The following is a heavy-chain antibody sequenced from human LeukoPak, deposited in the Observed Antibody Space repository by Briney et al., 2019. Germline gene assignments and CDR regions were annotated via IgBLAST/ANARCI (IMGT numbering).Heavy chain of an antibody. V-gene: IGHV4-59*08. CDR3: ARRSGIYDSSGGFED. Sequence: PSETRSLTCTVSGGSISSYYWSWIGQPPGKGLEWIGYIYYSGSTNYNHSFKSPFTISVDTSKNQFSLKLSSVTAADTGVYYCARRSGIYDSSGGFEDWGQGTLVTVSS. CDR2: IYYSGST. D-gene: IGHD3-22*01. CDR1: GGSISSYY. J-gene: IGHJ4*02.